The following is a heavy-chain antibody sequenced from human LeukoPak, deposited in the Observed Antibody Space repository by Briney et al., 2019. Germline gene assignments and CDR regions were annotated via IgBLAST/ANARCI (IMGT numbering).Heavy chain of an antibody. J-gene: IGHJ4*02. CDR3: ARPYDSSGYYPSY. CDR2: IYPGDSDT. Sequence: GESLKISCKGSGYSFTSYWIDWVRQMPGKGLEWMGIIYPGDSDTRYSPSFQGQVTISADKSISTAYLQWSSLKASDTAMYYCARPYDSSGYYPSYWGQGTLVTVSS. CDR1: GYSFTSYW. D-gene: IGHD3-22*01. V-gene: IGHV5-51*01.